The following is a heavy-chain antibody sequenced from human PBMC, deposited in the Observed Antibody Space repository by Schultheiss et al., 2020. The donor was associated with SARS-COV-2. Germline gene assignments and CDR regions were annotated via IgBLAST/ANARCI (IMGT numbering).Heavy chain of an antibody. CDR2: IIPIIGIA. CDR1: GGIFSSYA. D-gene: IGHD6-19*01. CDR3: ARVGPIAVAAVDY. J-gene: IGHJ4*02. V-gene: IGHV1-69*10. Sequence: SVKVSCKSSGGIFSSYAISWVRQAPGQGLEWMGGIIPIIGIANYAQKFQGRVTMTRDTSISTAYMELSRLRSDDTAVYYCARVGPIAVAAVDYWGQGTLVTVSS.